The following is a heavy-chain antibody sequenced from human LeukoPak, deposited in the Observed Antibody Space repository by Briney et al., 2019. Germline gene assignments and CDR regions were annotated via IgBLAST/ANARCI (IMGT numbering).Heavy chain of an antibody. J-gene: IGHJ2*01. D-gene: IGHD6-13*01. V-gene: IGHV4-34*01. CDR1: GGSLSGYY. CDR3: ARRGSSSWYSYWVSHFDL. CDR2: INHSGST. Sequence: SETLSLTCAVYGGSLSGYYWSWIRQPPGKGLEWIGEINHSGSTNYNPSLKSRVTISVDTSKNQFSLKLSSVTAADTAVYYCARRGSSSWYSYWVSHFDLWGRGTLVTVSS.